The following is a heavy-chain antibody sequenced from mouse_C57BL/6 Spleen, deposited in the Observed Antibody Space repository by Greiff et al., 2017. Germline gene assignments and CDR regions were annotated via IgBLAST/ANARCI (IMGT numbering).Heavy chain of an antibody. J-gene: IGHJ3*01. D-gene: IGHD2-2*01. Sequence: QVQLQQPGTELVKPGASVKLSCKASGYTFTSYWMHWVKQRPGQGLEWIGNINPSNGGTNYNEKFKSKATLTVDKSSSTAYMQLSSLTSEDSAVXYYASWIHYGYDGAWFAYWGQGTLVTVSA. CDR3: ASWIHYGYDGAWFAY. V-gene: IGHV1-53*01. CDR1: GYTFTSYW. CDR2: INPSNGGT.